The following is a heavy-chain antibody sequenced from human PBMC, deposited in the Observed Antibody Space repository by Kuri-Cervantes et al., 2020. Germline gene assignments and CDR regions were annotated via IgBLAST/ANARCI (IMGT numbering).Heavy chain of an antibody. Sequence: GGSLRLSCADSGFTVSSNYMSWVRQAPGKGLEWVSTIYSGGRTYYADSVKGWFTISRDNSKNTLYLQMNSLRAEDTAVYYCARGGEETAADKGDYWGQGTLVTVSS. V-gene: IGHV3-53*01. J-gene: IGHJ4*02. CDR3: ARGGEETAADKGDY. CDR1: GFTVSSNY. D-gene: IGHD6-13*01. CDR2: IYSGGRT.